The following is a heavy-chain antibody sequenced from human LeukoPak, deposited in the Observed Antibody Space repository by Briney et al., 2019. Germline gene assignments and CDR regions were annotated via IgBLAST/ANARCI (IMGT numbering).Heavy chain of an antibody. CDR2: INPDGSEK. D-gene: IGHD1-26*01. CDR1: GFTFSSDW. V-gene: IGHV3-7*01. J-gene: IGHJ3*02. CDR3: ARVKIRYSGSYPPAGGAFDI. Sequence: PGGSLRLSCAVSGFTFSSDWMIWVRQAPGKGLEWVANINPDGSEKNYVDTVRGRFTISRDNAKNSLDLQMNSLRAEDTAVYYCARVKIRYSGSYPPAGGAFDIWGQGTMVTVSS.